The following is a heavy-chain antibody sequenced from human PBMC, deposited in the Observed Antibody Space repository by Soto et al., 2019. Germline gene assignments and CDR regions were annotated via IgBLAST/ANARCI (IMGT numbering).Heavy chain of an antibody. CDR1: GYKFTTYW. V-gene: IGHV5-51*01. CDR3: VATYGDYLDY. CDR2: IYPDDSDS. D-gene: IGHD4-17*01. Sequence: PGESLKISCRGSGYKFTTYWIGWVRQMPGKGLEWMAIIYPDDSDSRYSPSFQGQVTISADKSISTAYLQWSSLKASDTAIYYCVATYGDYLDYWGQVTLVTVSS. J-gene: IGHJ4*02.